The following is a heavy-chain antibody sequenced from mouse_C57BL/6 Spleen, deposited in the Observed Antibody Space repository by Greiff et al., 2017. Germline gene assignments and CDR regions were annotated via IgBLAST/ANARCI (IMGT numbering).Heavy chain of an antibody. J-gene: IGHJ3*01. CDR1: GFTFSSYA. CDR2: ISAGGSYT. CDR3: APGDGYYGGFAY. D-gene: IGHD2-3*01. V-gene: IGHV5-4*01. Sequence: EVQVVESGGGLVKPGGSLKLSCAASGFTFSSYAMSWVRQTPEKRLEWVATISAGGSYTYYPDNVKGRFTISRDNAKNNMYLQMSHLKSEDTAMYYCAPGDGYYGGFAYWGQGTLVTVSA.